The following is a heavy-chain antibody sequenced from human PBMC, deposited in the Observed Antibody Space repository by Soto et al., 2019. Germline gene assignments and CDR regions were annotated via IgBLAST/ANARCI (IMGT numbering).Heavy chain of an antibody. CDR1: GGTFSNYA. Sequence: QVQLVQSGAEVKKPGSSVKVSCKASGGTFSNYAISWVRQAPGQGREWMGGIIPNFGTTNYAQKFQGRVTIPADESTSTAYMVLSSLKSEDTAVYYCARDSIFGVVIRGIDYYYGMDVWGQGTTVTVSS. V-gene: IGHV1-69*01. D-gene: IGHD3-3*01. CDR2: IIPNFGTT. J-gene: IGHJ6*02. CDR3: ARDSIFGVVIRGIDYYYGMDV.